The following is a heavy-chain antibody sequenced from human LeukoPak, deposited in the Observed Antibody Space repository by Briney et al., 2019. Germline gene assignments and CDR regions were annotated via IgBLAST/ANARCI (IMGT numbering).Heavy chain of an antibody. V-gene: IGHV1-24*01. Sequence: ASVKVSCKASGYTFTGYYMHWVRQAPGKGLEWMGGFDPEDGETIYAQKFQGRVTMTEDTSTDTAYMELSSLRSEDTAVYYCATDLGRFGVATIDYWGQGTLVTVSS. J-gene: IGHJ4*02. CDR2: FDPEDGET. CDR1: GYTFTGYY. D-gene: IGHD3-3*01. CDR3: ATDLGRFGVATIDY.